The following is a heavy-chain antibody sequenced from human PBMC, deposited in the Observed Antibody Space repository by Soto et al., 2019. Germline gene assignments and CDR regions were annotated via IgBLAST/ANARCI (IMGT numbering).Heavy chain of an antibody. CDR1: GFTFSNYW. V-gene: IGHV3-74*03. D-gene: IGHD4-17*01. J-gene: IGHJ4*02. Sequence: EVQLVESGGGLVQPGGSLRLSCAASGFTFSNYWIHWVRQVPGKGLVWVSRVNSDGTSTSYADFVKGRFTITRDNAKNTVYLQMDPLGAEDKAVYYCTRGVTTKTYLGPFSYWGQGDLAAVSS. CDR3: TRGVTTKTYLGPFSY. CDR2: VNSDGTST.